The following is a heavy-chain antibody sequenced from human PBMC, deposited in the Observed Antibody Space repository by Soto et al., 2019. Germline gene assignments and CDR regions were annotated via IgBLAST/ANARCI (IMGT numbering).Heavy chain of an antibody. CDR1: GFNFNRYA. J-gene: IGHJ4*02. D-gene: IGHD3-22*01. Sequence: QVQLVESGGGVVQPGRSLRLSCAASGFNFNRYAMHWVRQAPGKGLEWVALLSLDGSTESYADSVKGRFTISRDNSKNTLYLQMNSLTSEYTAFYYCTRPRIYDAPKYFLDYWGQGTLATVSS. CDR2: LSLDGSTE. CDR3: TRPRIYDAPKYFLDY. V-gene: IGHV3-30-3*01.